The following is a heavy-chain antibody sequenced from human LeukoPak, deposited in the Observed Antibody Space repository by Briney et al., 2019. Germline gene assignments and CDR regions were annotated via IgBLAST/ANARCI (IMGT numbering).Heavy chain of an antibody. CDR1: GFTFSTYT. D-gene: IGHD4-17*01. Sequence: GGSLRLSCAASGFTFSTYTMTWVRQAPGKGLEWVANIKQDGSEKYYVDSVKGRFTISRDNAKNSLYLQMNSLRAEDTAVYYCAREGAPGDYDAFDIWGQGTMVTVSS. V-gene: IGHV3-7*01. J-gene: IGHJ3*02. CDR2: IKQDGSEK. CDR3: AREGAPGDYDAFDI.